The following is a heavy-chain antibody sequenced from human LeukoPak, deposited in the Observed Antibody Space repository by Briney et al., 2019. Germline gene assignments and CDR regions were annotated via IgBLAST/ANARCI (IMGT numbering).Heavy chain of an antibody. D-gene: IGHD1-1*01. CDR2: IHTSGNT. CDR3: VRDWNGDYFDY. V-gene: IGHV4-61*02. Sequence: SETLSLTCIVSGDSVSSGTYYWTWLRKPAGKGLEWIGRIHTSGNTNYSPSLKSRVTISRDTSKNQFSLRLTSVTAADTAVYYCVRDWNGDYFDYWGQGTLVTVSS. CDR1: GDSVSSGTYY. J-gene: IGHJ4*02.